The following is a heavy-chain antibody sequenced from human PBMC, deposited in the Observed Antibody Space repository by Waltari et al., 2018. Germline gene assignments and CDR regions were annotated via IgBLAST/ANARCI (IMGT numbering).Heavy chain of an antibody. Sequence: QVQLVESGGGVVQPGRSLRLSCAASGFTFSSYGMHWVRQAPGKGLEWVAVIWYDGSNKYYADTVKGRFTISRDNSKNTLYLQMNSLRAEDTAVYYCARVLQLDAGVYYFDYWGQGTLVTVSS. CDR3: ARVLQLDAGVYYFDY. J-gene: IGHJ4*02. CDR1: GFTFSSYG. CDR2: IWYDGSNK. D-gene: IGHD6-13*01. V-gene: IGHV3-33*01.